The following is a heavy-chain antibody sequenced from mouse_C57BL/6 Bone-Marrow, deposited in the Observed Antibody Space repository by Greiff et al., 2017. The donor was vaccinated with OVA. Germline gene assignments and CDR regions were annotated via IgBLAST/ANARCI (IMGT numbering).Heavy chain of an antibody. D-gene: IGHD2-4*01. J-gene: IGHJ4*01. CDR3: ASMTTRAMDY. Sequence: QVQLKQPGAELVQPGASVKLSCKASGYTFTSYWMHWVKQRPGQGLEWIGMIHPNSGSTNSNEKFTSKATLTVDKSSSTAYMQRSSLTSEDAAVYYCASMTTRAMDYWGQGTSVTVSS. CDR1: GYTFTSYW. CDR2: IHPNSGST. V-gene: IGHV1-64*01.